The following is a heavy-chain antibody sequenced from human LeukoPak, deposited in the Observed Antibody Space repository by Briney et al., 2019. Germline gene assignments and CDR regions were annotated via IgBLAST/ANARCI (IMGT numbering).Heavy chain of an antibody. CDR3: ARAHDVTAWAYFDY. Sequence: LETLSLTCTVSGGSISSYYWSWIRQPPGKGLEWIGYIYYSGSTNYNPSLKSRVTISVDTSKNQFSLKLSSVTAADTAVYYCARAHDVTAWAYFDYWGQGTLVTVSS. CDR2: IYYSGST. CDR1: GGSISSYY. V-gene: IGHV4-59*01. J-gene: IGHJ4*02. D-gene: IGHD1-26*01.